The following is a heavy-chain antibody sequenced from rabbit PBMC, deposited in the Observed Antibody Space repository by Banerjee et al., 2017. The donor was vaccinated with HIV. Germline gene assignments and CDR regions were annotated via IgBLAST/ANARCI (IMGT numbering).Heavy chain of an antibody. CDR3: ARQGRYAGSSPYGSFSL. Sequence: QSLEESGGDLVKPRASLTLTCTASGFSFSSTYYMCWVRQAPGKGLEWIACIYAGSSGSTYNASWAKGRFTISKTSSTTVTLQMTSLTAADTATYFCARQGRYAGSSPYGSFSLWGQGTLVTVS. J-gene: IGHJ4*01. CDR1: GFSFSSTYY. CDR2: IYAGSSGST. V-gene: IGHV1S40*01. D-gene: IGHD8-1*01.